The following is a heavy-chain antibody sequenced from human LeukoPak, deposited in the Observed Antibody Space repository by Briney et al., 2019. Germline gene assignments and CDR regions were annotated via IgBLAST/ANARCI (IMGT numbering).Heavy chain of an antibody. CDR2: IFYSGNT. CDR3: ARLRSGSTPPPPCYYYGLDV. D-gene: IGHD1-26*01. V-gene: IGHV4-59*01. Sequence: PSETLSLTCTVSGSPISDFYWSWIRQSPEKGLEWIGNIFYSGNTNYNPSLRSRVTISVDTSKKQFSLRLTSVTAADTAVYYCARLRSGSTPPPPCYYYGLDVWGQGTTVTVSS. J-gene: IGHJ6*02. CDR1: GSPISDFY.